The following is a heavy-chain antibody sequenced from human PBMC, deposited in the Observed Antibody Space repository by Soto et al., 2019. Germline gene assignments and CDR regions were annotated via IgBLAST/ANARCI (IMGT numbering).Heavy chain of an antibody. CDR1: GFTFSSDR. J-gene: IGHJ4*02. V-gene: IGHV3-7*04. D-gene: IGHD6-13*01. CDR2: IKQDGSEK. Sequence: EVQLVESGGGLVQPGGSLRLSCAASGFTFSSDRMSWVRQAPGKGLEWVANIKQDGSEKYYVDSVKGRFTISRDNAKNSLYLQMNSLRAEDTAVSFCARGSSAADWGQGTLVTVSS. CDR3: ARGSSAAD.